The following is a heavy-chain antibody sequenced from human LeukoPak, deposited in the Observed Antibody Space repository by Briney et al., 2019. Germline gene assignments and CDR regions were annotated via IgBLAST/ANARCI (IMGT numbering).Heavy chain of an antibody. CDR2: IHASENT. CDR3: ARGSNYYGSGSAYYYYMDV. J-gene: IGHJ6*03. V-gene: IGHV4-4*07. Sequence: PSETLSLTCTFSGGSINNFYWSWIRQPAGKGLEWIGRIHASENTNYNPSLKSRVTMSVDTSKNQFSLKLSSVTAADTAVYYCARGSNYYGSGSAYYYYMDVWGKGTTVTVSS. CDR1: GGSINNFY. D-gene: IGHD3-10*01.